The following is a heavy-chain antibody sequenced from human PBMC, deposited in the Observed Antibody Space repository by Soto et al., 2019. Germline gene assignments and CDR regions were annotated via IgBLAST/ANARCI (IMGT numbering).Heavy chain of an antibody. CDR1: GGSFSGYY. D-gene: IGHD3-3*01. J-gene: IGHJ5*02. Sequence: SETLSLTCAVYGGSFSGYYWSWIRQPPGKGLEWIGEINHSGSTNYNPSLKSRVTISVDTSKNQFSLKLSSVTAADTAVYYCARGGPIITIFGVVIIKRNWFDPWGQGTLVT. CDR2: INHSGST. CDR3: ARGGPIITIFGVVIIKRNWFDP. V-gene: IGHV4-34*01.